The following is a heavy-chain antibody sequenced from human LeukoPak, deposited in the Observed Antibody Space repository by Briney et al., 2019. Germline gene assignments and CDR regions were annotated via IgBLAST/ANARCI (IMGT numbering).Heavy chain of an antibody. D-gene: IGHD3-10*01. V-gene: IGHV4-59*12. J-gene: IGHJ4*02. CDR2: IYYSGST. CDR1: GGSISSYY. CDR3: ARSGVYYYYGSGSYNYFDY. Sequence: KTSETLSLTCTVSGGSISSYYWSWIRQPPGKGLEWIGYIYYSGSTYYNPSLKSRVTISVDTSKNQFSLKLSSVTAADTAVYYCARSGVYYYYGSGSYNYFDYWGQGTLVTVSS.